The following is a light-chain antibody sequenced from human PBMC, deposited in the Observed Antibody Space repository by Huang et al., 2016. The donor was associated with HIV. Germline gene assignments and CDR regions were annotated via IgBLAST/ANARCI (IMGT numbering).Light chain of an antibody. J-gene: IGKJ1*01. CDR3: QQSHTTPWT. CDR2: IAS. V-gene: IGKV1-39*01. CDR1: QNINSD. Sequence: DIQMTQSPSSLSASVGDRVTITCRTSQNINSDLNWYQQKPGKAPTLLIYIASNLASAAPSRFSDSGSGTDFTLTITALQPEDLATYFCQQSHTTPWTFGLGTKVEI.